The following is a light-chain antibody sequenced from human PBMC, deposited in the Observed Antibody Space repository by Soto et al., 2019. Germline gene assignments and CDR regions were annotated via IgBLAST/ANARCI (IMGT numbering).Light chain of an antibody. CDR3: ATWDDSLNGFYV. V-gene: IGLV1-44*01. CDR1: SSNIGSYT. J-gene: IGLJ1*01. CDR2: SNN. Sequence: QSVLTQPPSASGTPGQRVTISCSGSSSNIGSYTVNWYQHFPGTAPKLLIYSNNQRPSGVPDRFSGSKSGTSASLAISGLRSDDEADYFCATWDDSLNGFYVFGTGTKVTVL.